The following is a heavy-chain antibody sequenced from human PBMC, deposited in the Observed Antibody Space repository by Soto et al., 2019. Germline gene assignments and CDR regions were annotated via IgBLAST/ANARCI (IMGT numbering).Heavy chain of an antibody. CDR3: ARDRIATVLFWRDRRLDY. Sequence: GASVKVSCKASGYTFTSYGISWVRQAPGQGLEWMGWISAYNGNTNYAQKLQGRVTMTTDTSTSTAYMELRSLRSDDTAVYYCARDRIATVLFWRDRRLDYWGQGTLVTVSS. J-gene: IGHJ4*02. CDR1: GYTFTSYG. CDR2: ISAYNGNT. D-gene: IGHD1-26*01. V-gene: IGHV1-18*04.